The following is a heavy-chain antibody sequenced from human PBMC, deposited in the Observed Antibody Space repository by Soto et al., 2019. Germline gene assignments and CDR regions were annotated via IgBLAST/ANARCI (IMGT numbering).Heavy chain of an antibody. Sequence: SETLSLTCTVSGGSFGSSAYYWGWIRRAPGKGLEWIGSINSSGSTFSNPSLKSRVTLSVDTSKNQFSLKLTSVTAADTALYYCARRAQQGCDRWRQGTL. J-gene: IGHJ4*02. CDR3: ARRAQQGCDR. CDR1: GGSFGSSAYY. D-gene: IGHD6-13*01. CDR2: INSSGST. V-gene: IGHV4-39*01.